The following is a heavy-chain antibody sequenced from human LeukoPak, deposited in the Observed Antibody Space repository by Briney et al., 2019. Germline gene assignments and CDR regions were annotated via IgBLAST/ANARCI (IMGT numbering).Heavy chain of an antibody. CDR2: IGTGSSYM. CDR1: GFTFSSYS. V-gene: IGHV3-21*01. J-gene: IGHJ4*02. CDR3: AGGVIIAAPGSLDY. Sequence: GGSLRLSCAASGFTFSSYSMNWVRQAPGKGLEWVSSIGTGSSYMYYADSVKGRFTISRDNAKNSLYLQMNSLRAEDTAVYYCAGGVIIAAPGSLDYWGQGTLATVSS. D-gene: IGHD6-13*01.